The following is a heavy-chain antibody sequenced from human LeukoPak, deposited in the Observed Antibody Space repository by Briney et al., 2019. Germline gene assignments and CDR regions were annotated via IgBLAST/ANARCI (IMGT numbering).Heavy chain of an antibody. CDR2: INQDGSEK. Sequence: GGSLTLSCAASGFTFSNYWMRWVRPAPGKGREWVANINQDGSEKYYVDSVKGRFTISRDNARSSLYLQMNSLRVEDTAVYCCARVQGSSGPGIFEYWGQGTLVPVSS. D-gene: IGHD6-19*01. J-gene: IGHJ4*02. CDR3: ARVQGSSGPGIFEY. CDR1: GFTFSNYW. V-gene: IGHV3-7*01.